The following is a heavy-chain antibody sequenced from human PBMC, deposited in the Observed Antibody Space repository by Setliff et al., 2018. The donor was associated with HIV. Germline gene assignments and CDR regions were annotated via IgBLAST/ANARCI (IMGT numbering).Heavy chain of an antibody. CDR2: MNTNSGNT. CDR1: GDTFTTYD. V-gene: IGHV1-8*02. D-gene: IGHD3-3*01. J-gene: IGHJ6*03. CDR3: ARGEYYNFWSGYFGSLDYYYYMDV. Sequence: ASVKVSCKASGDTFTTYDINWVRQATGRGPEWIGWMNTNSGNTGYAQKFQGRVTMTRDTSISTAYMELSRLRSDDTAVYYCARGEYYNFWSGYFGSLDYYYYMDVWGKGTTVTVSS.